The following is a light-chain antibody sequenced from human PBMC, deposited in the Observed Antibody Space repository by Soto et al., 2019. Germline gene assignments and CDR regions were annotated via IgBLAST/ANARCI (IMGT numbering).Light chain of an antibody. CDR3: QQYGGSPMYT. CDR1: QSVSSAI. CDR2: GAS. Sequence: EIVLTQSPGTLSLSPGERATLSCRASQSVSSAILAWYQQKPGQAPRLLIYGASSRATGIPDRFSGRGFGADVTLTISRLEPEDVAVYYCQQYGGSPMYTFGQGTKLEIK. V-gene: IGKV3-20*01. J-gene: IGKJ2*01.